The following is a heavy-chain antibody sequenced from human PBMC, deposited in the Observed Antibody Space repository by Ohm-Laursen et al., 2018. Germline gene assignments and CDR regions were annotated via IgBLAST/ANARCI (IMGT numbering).Heavy chain of an antibody. CDR2: IYSGGST. V-gene: IGHV3-53*01. CDR3: AREVRYFLDY. CDR1: GFTVSSNY. J-gene: IGHJ4*02. Sequence: SLRPSCAASGFTVSSNYMSWVRQAPGKGPEWVSVIYSGGSTYYADSVKGRFTISRDNSKNTLYLQMNSLRAEDTAVYYCAREVRYFLDYWGQGTLVTVSS.